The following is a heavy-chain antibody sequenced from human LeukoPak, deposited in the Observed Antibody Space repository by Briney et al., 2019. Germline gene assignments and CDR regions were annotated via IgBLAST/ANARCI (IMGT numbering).Heavy chain of an antibody. Sequence: ASVKVSCKASGYTFTGYYMHWVRQAPGQGLEWMGWINPNSGGTNYAQKFQGRVTMTRDTSISTAYMELSRLRSDDTAVYYCARGFTMVLGVNTLSWFDPWGQGTLVTVSS. CDR2: INPNSGGT. V-gene: IGHV1-2*02. D-gene: IGHD3-10*01. CDR3: ARGFTMVLGVNTLSWFDP. CDR1: GYTFTGYY. J-gene: IGHJ5*02.